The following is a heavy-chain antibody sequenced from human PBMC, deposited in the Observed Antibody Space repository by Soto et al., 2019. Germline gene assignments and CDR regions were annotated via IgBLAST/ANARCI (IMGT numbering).Heavy chain of an antibody. CDR2: INPGYPAGRST. Sequence: QVQLVQSGAEVKKPGASVKASCKASGSTHTTFFMHWERQAPGQGLECMGEINPGYPAGRSTTDAQKFQGRVTMTPDTSARTVDMELSRLRCYDTAVYYCVREAIVAGATTGMDVWGQGTTGTVSS. CDR1: GSTHTTFF. CDR3: VREAIVAGATTGMDV. J-gene: IGHJ6*02. V-gene: IGHV1-46*01. D-gene: IGHD1-26*01.